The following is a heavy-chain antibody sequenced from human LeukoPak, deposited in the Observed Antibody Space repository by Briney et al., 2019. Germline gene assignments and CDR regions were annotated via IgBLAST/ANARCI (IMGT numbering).Heavy chain of an antibody. Sequence: GGSLRLSCEGSAFIFSGHWMNWVRQTPGKGLEWVASIKEDGSERQYVDSVKGRFSISRDNTKGSLFLQLNSLRAEDTAVYYCARRRTIFGSYYGMDVWGQGTTVTVSS. V-gene: IGHV3-7*03. CDR3: ARRRTIFGSYYGMDV. CDR2: IKEDGSER. CDR1: AFIFSGHW. D-gene: IGHD3-3*01. J-gene: IGHJ6*02.